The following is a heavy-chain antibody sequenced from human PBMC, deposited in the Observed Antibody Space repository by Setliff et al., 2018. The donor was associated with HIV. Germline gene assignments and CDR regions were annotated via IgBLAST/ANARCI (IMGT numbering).Heavy chain of an antibody. D-gene: IGHD3-22*01. Sequence: APVKVSCKTSGYTFTNYAIQWVRQAPGQGLQWMGWINAGNGNTKYSQEFQGRVTITRDTSASTAYMELSSLRFEDMAMYYCARERDSSGYQFDPWGQGTLVTVSS. CDR1: GYTFTNYA. J-gene: IGHJ5*02. CDR3: ARERDSSGYQFDP. CDR2: INAGNGNT. V-gene: IGHV1-3*03.